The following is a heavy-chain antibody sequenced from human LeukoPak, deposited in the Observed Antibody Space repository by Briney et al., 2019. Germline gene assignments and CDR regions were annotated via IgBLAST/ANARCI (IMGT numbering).Heavy chain of an antibody. J-gene: IGHJ4*02. CDR1: GFTFSSYA. V-gene: IGHV3-23*01. CDR2: ITGSGGST. Sequence: PGGSLRLSCAASGFTFSSYAMSWVRQAPGKGLEWVSGITGSGGSTYYADSVKGRFTISRDNSKSTLFLQMNSLRAEDTAIYYCAKKSVADVPPLHWGQETLVTVSS. CDR3: AKKSVADVPPLH. D-gene: IGHD6-19*01.